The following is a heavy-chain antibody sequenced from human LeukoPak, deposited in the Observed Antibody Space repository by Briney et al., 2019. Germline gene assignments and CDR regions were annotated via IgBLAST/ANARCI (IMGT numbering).Heavy chain of an antibody. D-gene: IGHD2-2*01. J-gene: IGHJ6*02. CDR1: GYTFTSYG. CDR2: MNPNSGNT. V-gene: IGHV1-8*01. Sequence: ASVKVSCKASGYTFTSYGINWVRQATGQGLEWMGWMNPNSGNTGYAQKFQGRVTMTRNTSISTAYMELSSLRSEDTAVYYCARGALVVPEVYYYYGMDVWGQGTTVTVSS. CDR3: ARGALVVPEVYYYYGMDV.